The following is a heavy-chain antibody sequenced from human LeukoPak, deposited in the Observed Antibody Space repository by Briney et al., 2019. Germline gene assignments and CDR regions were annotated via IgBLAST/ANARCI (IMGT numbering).Heavy chain of an antibody. Sequence: PSETLSLTCAVYGGSSSGYYWSWIRQPPGKGLEWIGEINHSGSTNYNPSLKSRVTISVDTSKNQFSLKLSSVTAADTAVYYCARRGRLRYFDWSYWYFDLWGRGTLVTVSS. CDR3: ARRGRLRYFDWSYWYFDL. CDR1: GGSSSGYY. D-gene: IGHD3-9*01. V-gene: IGHV4-34*01. J-gene: IGHJ2*01. CDR2: INHSGST.